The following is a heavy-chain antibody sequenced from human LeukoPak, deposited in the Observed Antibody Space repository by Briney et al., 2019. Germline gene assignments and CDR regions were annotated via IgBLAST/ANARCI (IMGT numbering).Heavy chain of an antibody. V-gene: IGHV4-31*03. CDR2: IYYSGST. CDR1: GGSIRSAAYY. J-gene: IGHJ6*02. CDR3: ARENFWLPKYSYGMDV. Sequence: SETLSLTCTGSGGSIRSAAYYWSWIRQPPGKGLEWIGYIYYSGSTYYNPSLKSRVTISVDTSKNQFSLKLSSVTAADTAVYYCARENFWLPKYSYGMDVWGQGTTVTVSS. D-gene: IGHD3-3*01.